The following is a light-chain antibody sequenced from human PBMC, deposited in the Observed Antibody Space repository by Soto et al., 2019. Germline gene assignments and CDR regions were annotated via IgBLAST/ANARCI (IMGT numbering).Light chain of an antibody. V-gene: IGKV4-1*01. CDR1: QSILDRSNSKNY. Sequence: DIVLTQSPDSLAVSLGERATISCKSSQSILDRSNSKNYLAWYQQKPGQPPKMLIYWASTRESGVPDRYSVSGSGTDITLTISGLQSEDVAVYYCHQFNTSPQTFGQGTTVEIK. CDR2: WAS. CDR3: HQFNTSPQT. J-gene: IGKJ1*01.